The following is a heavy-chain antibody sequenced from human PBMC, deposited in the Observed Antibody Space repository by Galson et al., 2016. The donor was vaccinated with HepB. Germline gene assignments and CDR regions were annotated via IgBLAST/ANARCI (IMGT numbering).Heavy chain of an antibody. CDR2: TSYRSKWYN. D-gene: IGHD3/OR15-3a*01. CDR1: WDSVSSNSAA. CDR3: ARDIRFLDWPYTLRGWFDP. V-gene: IGHV6-1*01. J-gene: IGHJ5*02. Sequence: CAISWDSVSSNSAAWNWIRQSPSRGLEWLGRTSYRSKWYNDYAVSVKSRIIINPDTSKNQFSLHLNSVTPEDTAVYYCARDIRFLDWPYTLRGWFDPWGQGTLVTVSS.